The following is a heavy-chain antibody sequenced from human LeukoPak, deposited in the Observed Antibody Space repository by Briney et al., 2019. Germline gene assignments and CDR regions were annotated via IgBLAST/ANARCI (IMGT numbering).Heavy chain of an antibody. CDR1: GGSISSSSYY. CDR3: ARHGGYCSGGTCYDY. J-gene: IGHJ4*02. CDR2: IYYSGST. D-gene: IGHD2-15*01. V-gene: IGHV4-39*01. Sequence: PSETLSLTCTVSGGSISSSSYYWGWIRQPPGKGLEWIGSIYYSGSTYYNPSLKSRVTISVDTSKNQFSLKLSSVTAADPAVYYCARHGGYCSGGTCYDYGGQGTLVTVS.